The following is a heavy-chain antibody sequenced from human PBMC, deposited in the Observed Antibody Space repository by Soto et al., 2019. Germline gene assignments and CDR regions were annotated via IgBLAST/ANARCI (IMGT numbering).Heavy chain of an antibody. CDR2: ISAYNGNT. D-gene: IGHD2-2*01. CDR1: GYTFTSYG. V-gene: IGHV1-18*01. J-gene: IGHJ5*02. Sequence: QVQLVQSGAEVKKPGASVKVSCKASGYTFTSYGISWVRQAPGQGLEWMGWISAYNGNTNYAQKLQGRVTMTTDTTTRTGYMERRSLRSDDTAVYYCARRKDIVVVPASPWGQGTLVTVSS. CDR3: ARRKDIVVVPASP.